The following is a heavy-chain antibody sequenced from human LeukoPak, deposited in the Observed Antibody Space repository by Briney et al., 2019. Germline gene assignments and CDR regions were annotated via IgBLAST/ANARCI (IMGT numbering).Heavy chain of an antibody. CDR1: GYTFSSYE. V-gene: IGHV1-8*01. D-gene: IGHD4-23*01. Sequence: ASVEVPCKASGYTFSSYEINWVRQAPGQGLEWVGWMHPNSGKTGYAQKFQGRVTMTSDTSIGTAFMELSSLRSDDTAIFYCARGHYGGNRYFDNWGQGTLVTVSS. CDR2: MHPNSGKT. CDR3: ARGHYGGNRYFDN. J-gene: IGHJ4*02.